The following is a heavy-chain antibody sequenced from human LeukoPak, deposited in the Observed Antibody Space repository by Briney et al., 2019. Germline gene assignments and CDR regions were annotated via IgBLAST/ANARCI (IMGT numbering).Heavy chain of an antibody. Sequence: GGSLRLSCAASGFTFSSYAMSWVRQAPGKGLEWVSAISGSGGSTYYADSVKGRFTISRDNSKNTLYLQLNSLRAEDTAVYYCAEPEGGYYDIRPDWGQGTLVTVSS. V-gene: IGHV3-23*01. CDR2: ISGSGGST. D-gene: IGHD3-22*01. CDR1: GFTFSSYA. CDR3: AEPEGGYYDIRPD. J-gene: IGHJ4*02.